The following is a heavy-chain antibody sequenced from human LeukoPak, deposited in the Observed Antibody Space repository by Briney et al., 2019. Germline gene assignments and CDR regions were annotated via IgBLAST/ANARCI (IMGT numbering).Heavy chain of an antibody. Sequence: PSETLSLTCTVSGGSISSSSYYWGWIRQPPGKGLEWIVSIYYSGSTYYNPSLKSRVTISVDTSKNQFSLKLSSVTAADTAVYYCARRGPRQQLVESVHNWFDPGGQGTLVTVS. CDR1: GGSISSSSYY. CDR3: ARRGPRQQLVESVHNWFDP. CDR2: IYYSGST. J-gene: IGHJ5*02. V-gene: IGHV4-39*01. D-gene: IGHD6-13*01.